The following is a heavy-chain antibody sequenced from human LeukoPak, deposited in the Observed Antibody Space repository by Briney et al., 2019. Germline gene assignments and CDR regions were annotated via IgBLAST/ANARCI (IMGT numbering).Heavy chain of an antibody. Sequence: GGSLRLSCAASGFMVSRYAMIWVRQTPGKGLEWVSAITETGAGTYYADSVKGRFTMFRDNSRNTVYLQMDSLRAEDTAVYFCARGTAAAANRNWFDSWGQGTLVTVSS. V-gene: IGHV3-23*01. J-gene: IGHJ5*01. D-gene: IGHD6-13*01. CDR3: ARGTAAAANRNWFDS. CDR1: GFMVSRYA. CDR2: ITETGAGT.